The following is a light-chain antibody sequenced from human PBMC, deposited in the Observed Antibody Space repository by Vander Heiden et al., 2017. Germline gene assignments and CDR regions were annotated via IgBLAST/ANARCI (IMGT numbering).Light chain of an antibody. CDR2: AAS. V-gene: IGKV1-39*01. J-gene: IGKJ2*01. CDR1: PSLSRY. Sequence: DIQVTQSPSSLSSSLGDRVTITFPASPSLSRYFNLFQPEPGKAPKLLIYAASRLQSGVPSRFSGSGSRTDFTPIISRLQPEDFATYYRQQGDSTDTFGQGTKLEIK. CDR3: QQGDSTDT.